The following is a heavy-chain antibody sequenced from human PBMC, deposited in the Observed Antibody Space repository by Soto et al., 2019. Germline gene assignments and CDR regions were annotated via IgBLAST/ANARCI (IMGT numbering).Heavy chain of an antibody. CDR1: GFPFSVYR. V-gene: IGHV3-48*02. J-gene: IGHJ4*02. Sequence: EVQLVESGGDLVQRGGSLRLSCVASGFPFSVYRMNWVRQAPWKGLEWFSYITSDTKTIRYADSGKGRFTISRDNAKNSVYLPMNSLRDEYKSVDYCARSVEGHFDYWGQGTVVTVSS. CDR2: ITSDTKTI. CDR3: ARSVEGHFDY. D-gene: IGHD6-19*01.